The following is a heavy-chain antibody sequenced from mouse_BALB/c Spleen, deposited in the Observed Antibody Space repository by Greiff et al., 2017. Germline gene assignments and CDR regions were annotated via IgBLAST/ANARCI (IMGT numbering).Heavy chain of an antibody. J-gene: IGHJ2*01. CDR1: GYTFTSYW. CDR3: AGTNWSYFDY. CDR2: INPSTGYT. D-gene: IGHD4-1*01. Sequence: QVQLQQSGAELATPGASVKMSCKASGYTFTSYWMHWVNQRPGQGLEWIGYINPSTGYTEYNQKFKDKATLTADKSSSTAYMQLSSLTSEDSAVYDCAGTNWSYFDYWGQGTTLTVSS. V-gene: IGHV1-4*01.